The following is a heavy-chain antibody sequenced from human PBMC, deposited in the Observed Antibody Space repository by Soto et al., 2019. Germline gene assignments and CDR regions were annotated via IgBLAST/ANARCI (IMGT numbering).Heavy chain of an antibody. Sequence: EVQLVKSGGGLVQPGGSLRLSCAASGFTFSSYSMNWVRQAPGKGLEWVSYISSSSITIYYADSVKGRFTVSRDNAKNSLYLQMNSLRDEDTAVYYCASGLKMATINNYWGQGTLVTVSS. D-gene: IGHD5-12*01. V-gene: IGHV3-48*02. J-gene: IGHJ4*02. CDR1: GFTFSSYS. CDR2: ISSSSITI. CDR3: ASGLKMATINNY.